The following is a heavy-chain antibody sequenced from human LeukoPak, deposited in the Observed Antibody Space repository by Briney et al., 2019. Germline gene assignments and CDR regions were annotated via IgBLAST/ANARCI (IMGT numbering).Heavy chain of an antibody. V-gene: IGHV3-7*03. Sequence: GGSLRLSCVASGFTFSNYWMRWVRQAPGKGLEWVATMNQDGSEKYYVGSVTGRFTISRDNSKNTLYLQMNSLRAEDTAVYYCAKAFSGLVPTDYWGQGTLVTVSS. CDR2: MNQDGSEK. CDR3: AKAFSGLVPTDY. CDR1: GFTFSNYW. D-gene: IGHD6-19*01. J-gene: IGHJ4*02.